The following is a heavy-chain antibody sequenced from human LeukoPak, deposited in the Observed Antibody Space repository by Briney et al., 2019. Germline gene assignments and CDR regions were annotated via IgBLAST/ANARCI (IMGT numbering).Heavy chain of an antibody. CDR3: ARDKASGPYYFDY. Sequence: GASVKVSCKASDYTFTSYGVSWVRQAPGQGPEWMGWISGYNGNTNYAQKLQGRLTLTVDTSTSTAYMELGSLRSDDTAVYFCARDKASGPYYFDYWGQGTLVTVSS. CDR2: ISGYNGNT. V-gene: IGHV1-18*01. CDR1: DYTFTSYG. J-gene: IGHJ4*02. D-gene: IGHD5-12*01.